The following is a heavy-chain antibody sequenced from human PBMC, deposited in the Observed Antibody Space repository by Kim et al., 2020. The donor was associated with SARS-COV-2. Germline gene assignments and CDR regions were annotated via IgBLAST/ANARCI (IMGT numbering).Heavy chain of an antibody. CDR3: ARDFLSGMDV. V-gene: IGHV1-2*04. Sequence: GTNYAQKFQGWVTMTRDTSISTAYMELSRLRSDDTAVYYCARDFLSGMDVWGQGTTVTVYS. CDR2: GT. J-gene: IGHJ6*02.